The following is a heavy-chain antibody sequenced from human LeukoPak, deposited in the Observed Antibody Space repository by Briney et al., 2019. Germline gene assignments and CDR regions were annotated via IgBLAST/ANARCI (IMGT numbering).Heavy chain of an antibody. V-gene: IGHV4-61*01. J-gene: IGHJ5*02. CDR1: GGSVSSGSYY. Sequence: SETLSLTCTVSGGSVSSGSYYWSWIRQPPGKGLEWIGNIYYSGSTNYNPSLKSRVTISVDTSKNQFSLKLSSVTAADTAVYYCARYHANYYGSGEFDPWGQGTLVTVSS. CDR3: ARYHANYYGSGEFDP. D-gene: IGHD3-10*01. CDR2: IYYSGST.